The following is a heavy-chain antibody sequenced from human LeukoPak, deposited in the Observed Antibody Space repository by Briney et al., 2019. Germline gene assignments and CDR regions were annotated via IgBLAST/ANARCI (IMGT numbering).Heavy chain of an antibody. D-gene: IGHD3-9*01. CDR3: AKDATEYFDWLGQSDAFDI. CDR1: GFTFSSYG. J-gene: IGHJ3*02. Sequence: GGSLRLSCAASGFTFSSYGMHWVRQAPGKGLEWVAFIRYDGSNKYYADSVKGRFTISRDNSKNTLYLQMNSLRAEDTAVYYCAKDATEYFDWLGQSDAFDIWGQGTMVTVSS. V-gene: IGHV3-30*02. CDR2: IRYDGSNK.